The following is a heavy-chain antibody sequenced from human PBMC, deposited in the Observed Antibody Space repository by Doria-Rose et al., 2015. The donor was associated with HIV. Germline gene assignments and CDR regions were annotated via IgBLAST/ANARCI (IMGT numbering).Heavy chain of an antibody. CDR2: IFSDDER. D-gene: IGHD6-13*01. CDR3: ARIKSSRWYRKYYFDF. Sequence: QVTLKESGPVLVKPTETLTLTCTVSGVSLSSPGMGVSWIRQPPGKALEWLANIFSDDERSYKTSLKSRLTISRCTSKSQVVLTMTDMDLVDTATYYCARIKSSRWYRKYYFDFWGQGTLVIVSA. J-gene: IGHJ4*02. CDR1: GVSLSSPGMG. V-gene: IGHV2-26*01.